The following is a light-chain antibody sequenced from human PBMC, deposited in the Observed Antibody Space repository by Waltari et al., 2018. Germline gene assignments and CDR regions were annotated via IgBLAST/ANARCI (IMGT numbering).Light chain of an antibody. Sequence: QSALTQPASVSGSPGQSITISCTGTSSDVGSYNLVPWYQQHPGKAPKPMIYEGSKRPSGVSNRFSGSKSGNTASLTISGLQAEDEADYYCCSYAGSSTPWVFGGGTKLTVL. CDR1: SSDVGSYNL. J-gene: IGLJ3*02. V-gene: IGLV2-23*01. CDR3: CSYAGSSTPWV. CDR2: EGS.